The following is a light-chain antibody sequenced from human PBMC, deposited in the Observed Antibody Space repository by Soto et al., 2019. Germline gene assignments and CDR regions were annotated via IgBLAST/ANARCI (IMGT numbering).Light chain of an antibody. J-gene: IGLJ2*01. CDR2: GSI. CDR3: QSYDSSLSGV. CDR1: SSNIGAGYD. V-gene: IGLV1-40*01. Sequence: QLVLTQPPSVSGAPGQRVTISCTGSSSNIGAGYDVHWYQQLPGTAPKLLIYGSINRPSGVPDRFSGSKSGTSASLAITGLQAEDEADYYCQSYDSSLSGVFGGGTKLTVL.